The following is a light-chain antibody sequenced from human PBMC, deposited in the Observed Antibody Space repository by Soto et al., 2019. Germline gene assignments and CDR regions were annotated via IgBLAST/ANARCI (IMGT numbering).Light chain of an antibody. CDR1: QSISSTY. CDR3: QQYGSSRT. CDR2: GAS. V-gene: IGKV3-20*01. J-gene: IGKJ1*01. Sequence: EIVLTQSPDTLSLSPGERATHSCRASQSISSTYLAWYQQKPGQAPRLLIYGASSRATGIPDRFSGSGSGTDFTLTISRLEPEDFAVYYCQQYGSSRTFGQGTKVEIK.